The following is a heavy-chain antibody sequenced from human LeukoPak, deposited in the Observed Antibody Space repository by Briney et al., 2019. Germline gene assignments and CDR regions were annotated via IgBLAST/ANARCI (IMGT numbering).Heavy chain of an antibody. V-gene: IGHV4-61*02. D-gene: IGHD6-19*01. Sequence: PSETLSLTCTVSGGSISSGSYYWSWIRQPAGKGLEWIGRIYTSGSTNYNPSLKSRVTISVDTSKNQFCLKLSSVTAADTAVYYCARGGSSGWYEFDPWGQGTLVTVSS. CDR1: GGSISSGSYY. CDR3: ARGGSSGWYEFDP. J-gene: IGHJ5*02. CDR2: IYTSGST.